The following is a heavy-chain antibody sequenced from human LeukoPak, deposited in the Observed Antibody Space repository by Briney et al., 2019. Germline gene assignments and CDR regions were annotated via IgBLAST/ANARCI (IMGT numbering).Heavy chain of an antibody. V-gene: IGHV4-39*01. CDR2: IYYSGST. CDR1: GGSISSSSYY. D-gene: IGHD4-17*01. CDR3: ARHVSPYGDPGFRDV. J-gene: IGHJ6*04. Sequence: SETLSLTCTVSGGSISSSSYYWGWIRQPPGKGLEWIGSIYYSGSTYYNPSLKSRVTISVDTPKNQFSLKLSSVTAADTAVYYCARHVSPYGDPGFRDVWGKGTTVTVSS.